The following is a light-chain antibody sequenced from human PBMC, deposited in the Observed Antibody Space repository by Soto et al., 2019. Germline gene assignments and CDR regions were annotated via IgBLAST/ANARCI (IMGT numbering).Light chain of an antibody. Sequence: IVITHSPDSVAVSLGDRATINCESSQSVLYSSNNKNYLTWYQQKPGQTPKLLIYWASTRESGVPDRFSGSGSGTDFTLTISSLQAEDVSVDYCQQYYSNPITFGQGTRLEI. CDR3: QQYYSNPIT. V-gene: IGKV4-1*01. CDR2: WAS. CDR1: QSVLYSSNNKNY. J-gene: IGKJ5*01.